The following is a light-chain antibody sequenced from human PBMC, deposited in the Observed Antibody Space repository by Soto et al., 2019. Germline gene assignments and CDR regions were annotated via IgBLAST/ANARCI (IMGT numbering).Light chain of an antibody. CDR3: ASYAGTILLV. J-gene: IGLJ1*01. CDR2: EVT. V-gene: IGLV2-8*01. Sequence: QCALTQPPPATGSPGPSLTLSCTGTSSDVGFYSFVAWYQQRPGKAPNLVIYEVTKRPSGVPDRFSGSKSGSTASLTVSGLQSDDEADYSCASYAGTILLVFGSGTKVTVL. CDR1: SSDVGFYSF.